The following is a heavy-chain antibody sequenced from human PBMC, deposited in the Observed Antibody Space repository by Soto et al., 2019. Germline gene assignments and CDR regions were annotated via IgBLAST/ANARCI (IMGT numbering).Heavy chain of an antibody. CDR2: IYYRGTT. CDR1: GGSISSSSYY. Sequence: SETLSLTCTVSGGSISSSSYYWGWIRQPPGKGLEWIGNIYYRGTTYYNPSLKSRVTISVDTSQNQFSLNLSSVTAADTAVYYCARGHYYDSSGYYFYDYWGQGTLVAVSS. D-gene: IGHD3-22*01. J-gene: IGHJ4*02. CDR3: ARGHYYDSSGYYFYDY. V-gene: IGHV4-39*01.